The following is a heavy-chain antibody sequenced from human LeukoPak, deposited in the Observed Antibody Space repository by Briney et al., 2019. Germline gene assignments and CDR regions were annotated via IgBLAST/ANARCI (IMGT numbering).Heavy chain of an antibody. D-gene: IGHD2-2*01. Sequence: SVKVSCKASGGTFSSYAISWVRQAPGQGLEWMGRIIPIFGIANYAQKFQGRVTITADKSTSTAYMELSSLRSEGTAVYYCARGRRYCSSTSCPYGMDVWGQGTTVTVSS. J-gene: IGHJ6*02. V-gene: IGHV1-69*04. CDR2: IIPIFGIA. CDR1: GGTFSSYA. CDR3: ARGRRYCSSTSCPYGMDV.